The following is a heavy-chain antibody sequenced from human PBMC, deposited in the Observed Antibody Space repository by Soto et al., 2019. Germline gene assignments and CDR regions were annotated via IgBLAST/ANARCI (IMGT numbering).Heavy chain of an antibody. V-gene: IGHV3-30*18. CDR1: GFTFSSYG. CDR2: ISYDGSNK. CDR3: AKDDTAMAQDYYYGMDV. J-gene: IGHJ6*02. D-gene: IGHD5-18*01. Sequence: QVQLVESGGGVVQPGRSLRLSCAASGFTFSSYGMHWVRQAPGKGLEWVAVISYDGSNKYYADSVKGRFTISRDNSKNALYLQMNSLSAEDTAVYYCAKDDTAMAQDYYYGMDVWGQGTTVTVSS.